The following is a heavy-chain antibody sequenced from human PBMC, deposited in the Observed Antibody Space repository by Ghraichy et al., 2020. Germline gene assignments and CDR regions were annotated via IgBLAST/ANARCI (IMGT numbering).Heavy chain of an antibody. Sequence: ASVKVSCKASGYTFTSYGISWVRQAPGQGLEWMGWISAYNGNTNYAQKLQGRVTMTTDTSTSTAYMELRSLRSDDTAVYYCAREGPGVTPIGVVAFDIWGQGTMVTVSS. CDR2: ISAYNGNT. D-gene: IGHD4-23*01. CDR1: GYTFTSYG. J-gene: IGHJ3*02. V-gene: IGHV1-18*01. CDR3: AREGPGVTPIGVVAFDI.